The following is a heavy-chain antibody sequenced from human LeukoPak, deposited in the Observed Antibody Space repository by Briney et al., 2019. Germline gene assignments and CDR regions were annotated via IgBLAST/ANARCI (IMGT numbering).Heavy chain of an antibody. CDR1: GFNFGGFS. Sequence: TGGSLRLSCAASGFNFGGFSMSWVRQAPGKGPEWVSAISGSGGSTYYADSVKGRFTISRDNAKNSLYLQMNSLRAEDTAVYYCAELGITMIGGVWGKGTTVTISS. J-gene: IGHJ6*04. CDR3: AELGITMIGGV. V-gene: IGHV3-23*01. CDR2: ISGSGGST. D-gene: IGHD3-10*02.